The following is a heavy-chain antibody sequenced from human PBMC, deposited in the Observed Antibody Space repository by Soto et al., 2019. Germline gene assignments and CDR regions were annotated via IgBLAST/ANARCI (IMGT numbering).Heavy chain of an antibody. CDR1: GFSFSNYF. J-gene: IGHJ5*02. D-gene: IGHD1-1*01. V-gene: IGHV3-74*01. CDR2: MSGDGKTI. CDR3: GRTYVPGIPGFDP. Sequence: PGGSLRLSCAACGFSFSNYFMHWVRQVPGEGLVWVSRMSGDGKTISYADSVKGRFTISRDNAKNTLYLQMNSLRVEDTAVYYCGRTYVPGIPGFDPWGQGTLVTVSS.